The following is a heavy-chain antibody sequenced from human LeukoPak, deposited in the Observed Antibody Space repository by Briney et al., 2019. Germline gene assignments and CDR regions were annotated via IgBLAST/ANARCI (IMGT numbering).Heavy chain of an antibody. D-gene: IGHD1-26*01. V-gene: IGHV1-46*01. Sequence: ASVKVSCKASGYTXSSYYIHWVRQAPGQGLEWMGIINPSGGITTYAQKFEGRVTMTRDTSTSTVDMKLSRLRSEDTAVYYCARYSGSYHTYFDSWGQGTLVTVSS. CDR3: ARYSGSYHTYFDS. CDR2: INPSGGIT. J-gene: IGHJ4*02. CDR1: GYTXSSYY.